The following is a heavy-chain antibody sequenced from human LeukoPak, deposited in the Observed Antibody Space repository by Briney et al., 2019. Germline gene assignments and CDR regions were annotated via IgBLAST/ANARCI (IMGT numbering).Heavy chain of an antibody. CDR3: ARQDILTGYVWFDP. V-gene: IGHV1-2*02. CDR2: INPNSGGT. J-gene: IGHJ5*02. CDR1: GYTFTGYY. D-gene: IGHD3-9*01. Sequence: VASVTVSCKASGYTFTGYYMHWVRQAPGQGLEWMGWINPNSGGTNYAQKFQGRVTMTRDTSISTAYMELSRLRSDDTAVYYCARQDILTGYVWFDPWGQGTLVTVSS.